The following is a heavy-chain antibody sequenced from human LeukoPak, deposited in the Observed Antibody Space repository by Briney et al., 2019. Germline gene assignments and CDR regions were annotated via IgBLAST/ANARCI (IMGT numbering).Heavy chain of an antibody. Sequence: GGSLRLSCAASRFTFSTYGMHWVRQAPGKGLEWVAFIQYDGSNKYYAGSVKGRFTVSRDNSKNTLYLQMNSLRAEDTAVYYCAKGPLLWDWGQGTLVTVSS. CDR2: IQYDGSNK. V-gene: IGHV3-30*02. D-gene: IGHD2/OR15-2a*01. CDR3: AKGPLLWD. J-gene: IGHJ4*02. CDR1: RFTFSTYG.